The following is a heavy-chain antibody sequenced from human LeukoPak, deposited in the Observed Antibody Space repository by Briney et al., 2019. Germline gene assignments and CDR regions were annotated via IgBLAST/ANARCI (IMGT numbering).Heavy chain of an antibody. D-gene: IGHD4-23*01. CDR2: IIPILGIA. Sequence: SVKVSCKASGGTFSSYAISWVRQAPGQGLEWMGRIIPILGIANYAQKFQGRVTITADKSTSTAYMELSSLRSEDTAVYYCARDLTTVVTPFDYWGQGTLVTVSS. CDR3: ARDLTTVVTPFDY. V-gene: IGHV1-69*04. CDR1: GGTFSSYA. J-gene: IGHJ4*02.